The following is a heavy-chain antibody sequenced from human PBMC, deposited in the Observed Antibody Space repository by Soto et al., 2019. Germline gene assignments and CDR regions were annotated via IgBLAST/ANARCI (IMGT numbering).Heavy chain of an antibody. Sequence: QVQLVQSGAEVKKPGSSVKVSCKASGGTFSTYAISWVRQAPGQGLEWMGGITPIIGTANYPQKFQGRVTFNAGESTSTAYMEPSSLRSEETAVYYCAKDRSYYDSSGYDLDPPIDYWGQGTLVTVSS. J-gene: IGHJ4*02. CDR3: AKDRSYYDSSGYDLDPPIDY. CDR2: ITPIIGTA. CDR1: GGTFSTYA. V-gene: IGHV1-69*01. D-gene: IGHD3-22*01.